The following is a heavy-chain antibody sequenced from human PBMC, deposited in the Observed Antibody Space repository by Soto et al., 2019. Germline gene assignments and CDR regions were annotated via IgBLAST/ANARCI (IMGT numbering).Heavy chain of an antibody. CDR1: GFTFTKYG. Sequence: GGSLRLSCEVSGFTFTKYGMHWVRQAPGEGLEWVAVISYDGNKEYFADSVKGRFTISRDNARNKLYLQMNSLRGNDTAVYYCVKDSYNNYSPYYYYAMDVWGQGTTVTVSS. CDR3: VKDSYNNYSPYYYYAMDV. J-gene: IGHJ6*02. CDR2: ISYDGNKE. D-gene: IGHD4-4*01. V-gene: IGHV3-30*18.